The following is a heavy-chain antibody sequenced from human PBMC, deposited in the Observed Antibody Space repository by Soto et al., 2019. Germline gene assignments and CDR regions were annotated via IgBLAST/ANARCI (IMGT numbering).Heavy chain of an antibody. CDR2: ISSTSSYI. V-gene: IGHV3-21*06. Sequence: EVQLVESGGGLVTPGGYLRLSCAAYGFPLSSYSMNWVRQAPGKGLEWVSSISSTSSYIDYEDSVKGRLTISRDNAKNSLYLQMNSLRAEDTAVYYCSRDPGTTGHYGMDVWVQGTTVTVSS. D-gene: IGHD1-1*01. CDR3: SRDPGTTGHYGMDV. J-gene: IGHJ6*02. CDR1: GFPLSSYS.